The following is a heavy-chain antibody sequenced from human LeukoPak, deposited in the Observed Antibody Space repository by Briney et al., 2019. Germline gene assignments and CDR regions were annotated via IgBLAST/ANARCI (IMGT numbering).Heavy chain of an antibody. V-gene: IGHV4-59*01. CDR2: IYYNGNT. Sequence: SETLSLTCSVSDGSINSYYWNWIRRPPGKGLEWIGYIYYNGNTNHSPSLKSRVTMSVDTSKNLFSLKVSSVTAADTAVYYCARGRSNYYGMDVWGQGTTVTVSS. D-gene: IGHD1-26*01. CDR1: DGSINSYY. J-gene: IGHJ6*02. CDR3: ARGRSNYYGMDV.